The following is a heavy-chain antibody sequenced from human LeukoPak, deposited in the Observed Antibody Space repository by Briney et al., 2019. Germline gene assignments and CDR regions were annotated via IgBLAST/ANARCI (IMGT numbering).Heavy chain of an antibody. CDR2: IYYSGST. D-gene: IGHD6-6*01. Sequence: SETLSLTCTVYCGSISSSSYYWGWLRQPPGKGLEWFGSIYYSGSTYYNRSLKSRVTISVVTSKNQFSLKLSSVTAADTAVYYCARHSGIAARLNYYYYYMDVWGKGTTVTVSS. V-gene: IGHV4-39*01. CDR3: ARHSGIAARLNYYYYYMDV. J-gene: IGHJ6*03. CDR1: CGSISSSSYY.